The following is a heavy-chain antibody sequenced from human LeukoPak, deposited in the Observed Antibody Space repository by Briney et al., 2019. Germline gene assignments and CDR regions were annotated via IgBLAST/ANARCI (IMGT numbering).Heavy chain of an antibody. CDR2: ISYDGSSK. J-gene: IGHJ3*02. CDR3: ARARSSYGYGDAFDI. V-gene: IGHV3-30*04. Sequence: GRSLRLSCAAPGFTFSSYAMHWVRQAPGKGLEWVAVISYDGSSKYYADSVKGRFTISRDNSKNTLYLQMNSLRAEDTAVYYCARARSSYGYGDAFDIWGQGTMVTVSS. D-gene: IGHD5-18*01. CDR1: GFTFSSYA.